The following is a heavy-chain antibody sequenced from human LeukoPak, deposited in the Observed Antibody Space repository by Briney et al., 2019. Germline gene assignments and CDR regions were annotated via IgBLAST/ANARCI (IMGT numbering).Heavy chain of an antibody. J-gene: IGHJ4*02. CDR2: ISGSGGST. V-gene: IGHV3-23*01. CDR3: AKSRGGCSSTSCLAILGY. D-gene: IGHD2-2*01. Sequence: PGGSLRLSCAASGFTFSSYAMSWVRQAPGKGLEWVSAISGSGGSTYYADSVKGRFTISRDNSKNTLYLQMNSLRAEDTAVYYCAKSRGGCSSTSCLAILGYWGQGTLVTVSS. CDR1: GFTFSSYA.